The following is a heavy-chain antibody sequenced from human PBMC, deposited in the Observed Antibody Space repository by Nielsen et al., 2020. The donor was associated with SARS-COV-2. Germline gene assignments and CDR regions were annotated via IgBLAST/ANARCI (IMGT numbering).Heavy chain of an antibody. V-gene: IGHV3-48*03. Sequence: GGSLRLSCAASGFTFSSYEMNWVRQAPGKGLEWVSYISSSGSTIYYADSVKGRFTISRDNSKNTLYLQMNSLRAEDTAVYYCARDLDWFGMDVWGQGTTVTVSS. CDR3: ARDLDWFGMDV. CDR2: ISSSGSTI. J-gene: IGHJ6*02. D-gene: IGHD3-9*01. CDR1: GFTFSSYE.